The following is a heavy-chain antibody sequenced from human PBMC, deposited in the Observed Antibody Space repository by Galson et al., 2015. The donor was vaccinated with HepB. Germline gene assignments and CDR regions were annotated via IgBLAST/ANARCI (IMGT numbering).Heavy chain of an antibody. CDR3: VRGHSNSLDV. CDR2: ILYDGSNK. Sequence: SLRLSCAASEFTFSSYTMYWVRQAPGKGLEWVAVILYDGSNKYYADSVKGRLTISRANSKKTLYLQMSSLRIEDTAVYFCVRGHSNSLDVWGQGTTVTVSS. V-gene: IGHV3-30-3*01. CDR1: EFTFSSYT. D-gene: IGHD6-6*01. J-gene: IGHJ6*02.